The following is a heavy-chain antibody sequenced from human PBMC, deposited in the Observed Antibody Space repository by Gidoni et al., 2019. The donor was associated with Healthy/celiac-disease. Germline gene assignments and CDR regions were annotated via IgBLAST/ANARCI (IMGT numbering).Heavy chain of an antibody. J-gene: IGHJ6*02. CDR3: ARDWGSDYDRSGVYYYYGMDV. D-gene: IGHD3-22*01. CDR1: GGSISSGGYY. CDR2: IYYSGST. Sequence: QVQLQESGPGLVKPSQTLSLTCTVSGGSISSGGYYLSWIRQHPGKGLEWIGYIYYSGSTYYNPSLKSRVTISVDTSKNQFSLKLSSVTAADTAVYYCARDWGSDYDRSGVYYYYGMDVWGQGTTVTVSS. V-gene: IGHV4-31*03.